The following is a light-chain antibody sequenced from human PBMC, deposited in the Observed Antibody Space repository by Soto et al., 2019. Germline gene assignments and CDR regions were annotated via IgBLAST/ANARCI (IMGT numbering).Light chain of an antibody. V-gene: IGLV2-14*01. CDR2: GVS. J-gene: IGLJ1*01. CDR3: SSYTTSGSYV. Sequence: QSALTQPASVSGSPGQSITISCTGTSRDVGGYSYVSWYQQHPGKAPKLMIYGVSNRPAGVSNRFSGSKSVNTASLTISGLQAEDEADYYCSSYTTSGSYVFGTGTKVTVL. CDR1: SRDVGGYSY.